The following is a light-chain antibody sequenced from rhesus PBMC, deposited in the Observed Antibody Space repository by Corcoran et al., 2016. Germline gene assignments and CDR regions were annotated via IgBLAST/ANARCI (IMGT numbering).Light chain of an antibody. J-gene: IGKJ3*01. CDR2: DAS. CDR3: QQHNSYPFT. V-gene: IGKV1-25*01. CDR1: QGISKY. Sequence: DIQMTQSPSSLSASVGDTVTITCQASQGISKYLAWYQQKPGRAPKFLFYDASTLQSGVPSRFSGRGSGTVFSLTISSLQPEDFATYYCQQHNSYPFTFGPGNKLDI.